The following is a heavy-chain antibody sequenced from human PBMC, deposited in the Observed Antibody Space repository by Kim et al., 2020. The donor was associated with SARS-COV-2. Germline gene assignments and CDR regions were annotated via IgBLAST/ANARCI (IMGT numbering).Heavy chain of an antibody. CDR3: ARPVVVSQYWYFDL. V-gene: IGHV3-33*08. J-gene: IGHJ2*01. CDR2: IWYDGSNK. CDR1: GFTFSSYG. D-gene: IGHD2-15*01. Sequence: GGSLRLSCAASGFTFSSYGMHWVRQAPGKGLEWVAVIWYDGSNKYYADSVKGRFTISRDNSKNTLYLQMNSLRAEDTAVYYCARPVVVSQYWYFDLWGRGTLVTVSS.